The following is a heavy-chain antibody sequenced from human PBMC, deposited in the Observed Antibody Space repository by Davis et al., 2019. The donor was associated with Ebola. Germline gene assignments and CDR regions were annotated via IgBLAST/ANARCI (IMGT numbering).Heavy chain of an antibody. V-gene: IGHV3-15*01. CDR2: IKSKPDGGTA. CDR1: GITFSNAW. J-gene: IGHJ4*02. Sequence: GESLKISCAASGITFSNAWMSWVRQVPGKGLEWVGRIKSKPDGGTADYAAPVKGRFTISRDDSQNTLYLQMNSLKTEDTAVYFCTTDRRSGSYFDYWGQGALVTVSS. CDR3: TTDRRSGSYFDY. D-gene: IGHD1-26*01.